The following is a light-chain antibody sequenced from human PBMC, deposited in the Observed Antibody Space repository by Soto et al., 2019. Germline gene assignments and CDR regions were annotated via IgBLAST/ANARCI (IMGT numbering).Light chain of an antibody. CDR1: QTVGRF. Sequence: DIVLTQSPATLSLSPGDRVTLSCRASQTVGRFLSWYQHSPGQGPRLLVYDASNRATGVPGRFSGSGSETDFTLTISILEPEDFAVYYCQQRLHWPITFGRGTRLEIK. CDR3: QQRLHWPIT. J-gene: IGKJ5*01. CDR2: DAS. V-gene: IGKV3-11*01.